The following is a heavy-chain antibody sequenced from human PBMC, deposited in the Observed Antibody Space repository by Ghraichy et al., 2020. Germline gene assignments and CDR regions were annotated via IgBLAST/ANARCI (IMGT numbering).Heavy chain of an antibody. D-gene: IGHD2-21*01. CDR1: GFTFSSYS. CDR3: AKGRLQTRVVVVNAAYFDS. Sequence: GGSLRLSCVGSGFTFSSYSMNWVRQAPGKGLEWVSYITSSSRFISYADSVKGRFTVSRDNAQNSLYLQLKSLRDEDTALYYCAKGRLQTRVVVVNAAYFDSWGQGTLVTVSS. V-gene: IGHV3-48*02. J-gene: IGHJ4*02. CDR2: ITSSSRFI.